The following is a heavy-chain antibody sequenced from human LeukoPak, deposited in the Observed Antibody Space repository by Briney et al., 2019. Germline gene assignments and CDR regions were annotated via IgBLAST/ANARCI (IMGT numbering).Heavy chain of an antibody. Sequence: PGGSLRLSCAASGFTFSSYGMHWVRRAPGKGLEWVAFILYDGSNKYYVDSVKGRFTISRDNSKNALSLQMNSLRAEDTAMYYCARAVDKGTGYYMDFWGQGILVTVSS. V-gene: IGHV3-30*02. CDR1: GFTFSSYG. D-gene: IGHD3-22*01. CDR2: ILYDGSNK. J-gene: IGHJ4*02. CDR3: ARAVDKGTGYYMDF.